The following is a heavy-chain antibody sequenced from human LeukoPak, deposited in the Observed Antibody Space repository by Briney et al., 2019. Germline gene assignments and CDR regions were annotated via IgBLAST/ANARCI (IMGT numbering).Heavy chain of an antibody. CDR3: AKDLSYDILTGEDALDI. D-gene: IGHD3-9*01. V-gene: IGHV3-23*01. CDR1: GFTFSSYG. J-gene: IGHJ3*02. Sequence: GGSLRLSCAASGFTFSSYGMSWVRQAPGKGLEWVSAISGSGGSTYYADSVKGRFTISRDNSKNTLYLQMNSLRAEDTAVYYCAKDLSYDILTGEDALDIWGQGTMVTVSS. CDR2: ISGSGGST.